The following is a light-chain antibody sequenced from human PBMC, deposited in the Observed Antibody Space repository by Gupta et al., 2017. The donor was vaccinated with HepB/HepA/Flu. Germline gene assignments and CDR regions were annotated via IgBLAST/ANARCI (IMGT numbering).Light chain of an antibody. CDR1: SSDVVGYNY. CDR2: EVS. Sequence: QSALTQPPSASGSPGQSVTISCTGTSSDVVGYNYVSWYQQHPGKAPKGMIYEVSKRPSGVTDRVLSYTSANNASPLTNVLQAEDEADDYCSSTEASNNNLIFGGGTKLTVL. CDR3: SSTEASNNNLI. V-gene: IGLV2-8*01. J-gene: IGLJ2*01.